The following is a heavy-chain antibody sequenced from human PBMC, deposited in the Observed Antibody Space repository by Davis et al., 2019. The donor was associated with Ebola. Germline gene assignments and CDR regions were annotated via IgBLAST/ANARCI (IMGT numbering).Heavy chain of an antibody. CDR3: VIAGWDH. J-gene: IGHJ4*02. Sequence: GESLKIFCAVSGFTFSNYNMNWVRQTPGKGLEWVAHISDDSVTTYYADSAKGRFTISRDNAKNSLYLLLNSLRDEDTAVYFCVIAGWDHWGQGTLVTVSS. CDR1: GFTFSNYN. V-gene: IGHV3-48*02. CDR2: ISDDSVTT. D-gene: IGHD2-15*01.